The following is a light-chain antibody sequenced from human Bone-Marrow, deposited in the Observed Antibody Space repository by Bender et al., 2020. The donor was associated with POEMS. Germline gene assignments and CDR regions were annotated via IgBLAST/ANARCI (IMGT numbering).Light chain of an antibody. CDR1: SSDFGVYNS. V-gene: IGLV2-14*01. J-gene: IGLJ1*01. Sequence: QSRLTQPRSVSGSPGQSLTISCTGTSSDFGVYNSVSWYQLHPRNAPKLMIYEGNKRPSGVSNRFSGSRSGNTASLTISGLQAEDEADYYCFSYTSSTTYVFGTGTEVTVL. CDR3: FSYTSSTTYV. CDR2: EGN.